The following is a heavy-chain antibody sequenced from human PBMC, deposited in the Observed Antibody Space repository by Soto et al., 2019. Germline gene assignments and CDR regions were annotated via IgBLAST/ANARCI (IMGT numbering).Heavy chain of an antibody. D-gene: IGHD3-22*01. CDR1: GFTFSNAW. Sequence: EVQLVESGGGLVKPGGSLRLSCAASGFTFSNAWMNWVRQAPGKGLEWVGRIKSKTDGGTTDYAAPVKGRFTISRDDTKNTLYRQMDSLQTEDTAVYYCTLQYGSASYYVYSYSGMDVWGQGTTVTVSS. J-gene: IGHJ6*02. CDR2: IKSKTDGGTT. CDR3: TLQYGSASYYVYSYSGMDV. V-gene: IGHV3-15*07.